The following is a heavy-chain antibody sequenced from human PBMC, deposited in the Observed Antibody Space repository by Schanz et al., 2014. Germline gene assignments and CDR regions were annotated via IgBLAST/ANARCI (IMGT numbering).Heavy chain of an antibody. J-gene: IGHJ6*02. Sequence: QVQLVESGGGVVQPGRSLRLSCAASGFTFSNFAIHWVRQAPGKGLEWVSVIYSGDNTYYADSVKGRFTISRDNSKNTVYLQMNSLRAEDTAVYFCASLIGTTSAHFYGMDVWGQGTTVTVSS. V-gene: IGHV3-NL1*01. CDR2: IYSGDNT. CDR1: GFTFSNFA. CDR3: ASLIGTTSAHFYGMDV. D-gene: IGHD1-7*01.